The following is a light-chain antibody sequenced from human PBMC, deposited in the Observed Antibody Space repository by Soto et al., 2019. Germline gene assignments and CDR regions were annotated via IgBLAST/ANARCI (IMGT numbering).Light chain of an antibody. CDR3: QQRVNWPLT. Sequence: EIVLTQSPATLSLSPGERATLSCRASQSISSHLAWYQQKPGHAPRLVMYDASNRATGIPARFSGSGSGTDFTLTISSLEPEDFAVYYCQQRVNWPLTFGGGTKVEIK. J-gene: IGKJ4*01. CDR2: DAS. V-gene: IGKV3-11*01. CDR1: QSISSH.